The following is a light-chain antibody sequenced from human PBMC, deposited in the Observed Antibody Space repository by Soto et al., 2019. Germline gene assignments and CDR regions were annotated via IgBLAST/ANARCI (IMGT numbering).Light chain of an antibody. Sequence: IQMTQSPSSLSASVGDRVTITCQASQDITKYLNWYLQTPGKAPKLLIFDTSKLEAGVPARFSGSGSGTDFTLTISSLQPEDIATYYCQQYDKVPYTFGQGTKLEFK. CDR3: QQYDKVPYT. J-gene: IGKJ2*01. V-gene: IGKV1-33*01. CDR2: DTS. CDR1: QDITKY.